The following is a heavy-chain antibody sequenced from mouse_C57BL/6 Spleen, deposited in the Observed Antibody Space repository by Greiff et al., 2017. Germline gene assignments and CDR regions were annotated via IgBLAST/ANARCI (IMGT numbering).Heavy chain of an antibody. CDR2: ILPGSGST. V-gene: IGHV1-9*01. J-gene: IGHJ1*03. CDR3: VRNSKDDACCAV. CDR1: GYTFTGYW. Sequence: QVQLKESGAELMKPGASVKLSCKATGYTFTGYWIEWVKQRPGHGLAWIGEILPGSGSTNYNEKFKGKDTFTAATSSNTAYMQLSRPSAEDSVIYYSVRNSKDDACCAVWGTGTTVTVSS. D-gene: IGHD2-5*01.